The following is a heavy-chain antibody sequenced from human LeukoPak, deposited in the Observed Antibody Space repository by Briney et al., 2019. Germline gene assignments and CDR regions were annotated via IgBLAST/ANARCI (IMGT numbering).Heavy chain of an antibody. J-gene: IGHJ4*02. V-gene: IGHV3-23*01. CDR2: VSGSGDGR. CDR3: AKRQRITLFGVNTDYFDY. CDR1: GFTFSSHA. Sequence: GGSLRLSCAASGFTFSSHAMSWVRQAPGKGLGWVSTVSGSGDGRYYADSVKGRFIISRDNSKNTLYLQMSSLRADDTAVYYCAKRQRITLFGVNTDYFDYWGQGTLVTVSS. D-gene: IGHD3-3*01.